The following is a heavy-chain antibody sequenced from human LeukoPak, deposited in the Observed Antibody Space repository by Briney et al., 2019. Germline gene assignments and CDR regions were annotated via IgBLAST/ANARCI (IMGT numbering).Heavy chain of an antibody. CDR1: GYTFTDYF. V-gene: IGHV1-2*02. Sequence: ASVKVSCKASGYTFTDYFMHWVRQAPGQGLEWMGWINPNSGGTNYAHKFQGRVTMTRDTSISTAYMELSRLRSDDTAVYYCARAGRRSYGAWGQGTLVTVSS. CDR3: ARAGRRSYGA. D-gene: IGHD3-10*01. J-gene: IGHJ5*02. CDR2: INPNSGGT.